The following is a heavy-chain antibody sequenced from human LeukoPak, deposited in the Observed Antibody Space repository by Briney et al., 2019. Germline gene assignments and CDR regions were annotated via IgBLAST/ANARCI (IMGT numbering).Heavy chain of an antibody. Sequence: PSETLSLTCTVSGGSISSHYWSWIRQPAGKGLEWIGYIYYSGSTYYNPSLKSRVTISVDTSKNQFSLKLSSVTAADTAVYYCARAMKSSIAARRYYGMDVWGQGTTVTVSS. V-gene: IGHV4-59*06. CDR1: GGSISSHY. CDR2: IYYSGST. D-gene: IGHD6-6*01. J-gene: IGHJ6*02. CDR3: ARAMKSSIAARRYYGMDV.